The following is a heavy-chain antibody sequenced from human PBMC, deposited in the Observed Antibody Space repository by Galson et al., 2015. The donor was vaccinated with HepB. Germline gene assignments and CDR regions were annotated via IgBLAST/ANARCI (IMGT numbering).Heavy chain of an antibody. CDR1: GGSVSSGNYY. CDR2: ISYTGDT. CDR3: ATSSLATILTAAPPGAFDI. D-gene: IGHD5-12*01. Sequence: TLSLTCTLSGGSVSSGNYYWSWIRQPPGKGLEWIGYISYTGDTKCNPSLKSRVTISGDTSKNQFSLKLSSVTAADTAVYYCATSSLATILTAAPPGAFDIWGQGTVVTVSS. V-gene: IGHV4-61*01. J-gene: IGHJ3*02.